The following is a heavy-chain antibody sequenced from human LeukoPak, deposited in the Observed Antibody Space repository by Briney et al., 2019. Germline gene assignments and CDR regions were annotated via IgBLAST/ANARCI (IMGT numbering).Heavy chain of an antibody. V-gene: IGHV3-33*01. Sequence: GGSLRLSCAASGFTFSSYGMHWVRQAPGKGLEWVAVIWYDGSNKYYADSVKGRFTISRDNSKNTLYLQMNSLRAEDTAVYYCARDLADISPCYGMDVWGKGTTVAVSS. CDR2: IWYDGSNK. J-gene: IGHJ6*04. D-gene: IGHD3-9*01. CDR3: ARDLADISPCYGMDV. CDR1: GFTFSSYG.